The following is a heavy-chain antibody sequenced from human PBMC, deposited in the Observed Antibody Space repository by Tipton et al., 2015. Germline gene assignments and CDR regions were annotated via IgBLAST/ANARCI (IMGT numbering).Heavy chain of an antibody. CDR3: ARDLEHGMDV. V-gene: IGHV4-59*01. CDR2: ISDSGTT. J-gene: IGHJ6*02. D-gene: IGHD5-24*01. CDR1: GGSMSSYS. Sequence: TLSLTCTVAGGSMSSYSWSWIRQSPGKGLEWIGYISDSGTTNYNPSLKSRVTISVDTSKNQFSLKLSSVTAADTAVYYCARDLEHGMDVWGQGTTVTVSS.